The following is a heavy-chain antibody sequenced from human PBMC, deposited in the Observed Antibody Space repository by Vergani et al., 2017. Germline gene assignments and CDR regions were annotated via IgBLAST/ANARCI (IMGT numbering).Heavy chain of an antibody. D-gene: IGHD3-10*01. CDR2: ISSSSSYT. J-gene: IGHJ4*02. CDR3: ATFMVRGVISY. V-gene: IGHV3-11*05. Sequence: QVQLVESGGGLVKPGGSLRLPCAASGFTFSDYYMSWIRQAPGKGLEWVSYISSSSSYTNYADSVKGRFTISRDNAKNSLYLQMNSLRAEDTAVYYCATFMVRGVISYWGQGTLVTVSS. CDR1: GFTFSDYY.